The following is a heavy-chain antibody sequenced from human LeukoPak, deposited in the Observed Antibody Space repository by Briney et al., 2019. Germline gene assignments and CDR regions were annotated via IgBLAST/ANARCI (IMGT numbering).Heavy chain of an antibody. CDR2: IYYTGST. CDR3: SSLEVSSSWRY. D-gene: IGHD6-13*01. V-gene: IGHV4-39*07. Sequence: PSETLSLTCTVSGGSISSYFWGWIRQPPGKGLEWIGSIYYTGSTDYTPSLKSRATISADTSKNQFSLKLTSVTAADTAVYYCSSLEVSSSWRYWGQGTLVTVSS. J-gene: IGHJ4*02. CDR1: GGSISSYF.